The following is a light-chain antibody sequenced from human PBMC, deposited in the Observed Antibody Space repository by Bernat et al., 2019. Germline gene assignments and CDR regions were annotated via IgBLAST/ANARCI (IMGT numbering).Light chain of an antibody. CDR2: AAS. V-gene: IGKV1-39*01. CDR3: QQSYSTPPD. J-gene: IGKJ5*01. CDR1: QSISSY. Sequence: DIQMTQSPSSLSASVGDRVTITCRASQSISSYLNWYQQKPGKAPKLLIYAASSLQSGVPSRFSGSGSGTDFTLTISSLQPEDSATYYCQQSYSTPPDFGQGTRLEIK.